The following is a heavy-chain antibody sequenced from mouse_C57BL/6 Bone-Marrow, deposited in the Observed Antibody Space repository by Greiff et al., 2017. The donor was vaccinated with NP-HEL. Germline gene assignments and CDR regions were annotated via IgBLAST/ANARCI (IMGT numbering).Heavy chain of an antibody. CDR2: ISDGGSYT. J-gene: IGHJ3*01. CDR1: GFTFSSYA. D-gene: IGHD2-3*01. Sequence: EVKLMESGGGLVKPGGSLKLSCAASGFTFSSYAMSWVRQTPEKRLEWVATISDGGSYTYYPDNVKGRFTISRDNAKNNLYLQMSHLKSEDTAMYYCARGWLLRRSWFAYWGQGTLVTVSA. V-gene: IGHV5-4*03. CDR3: ARGWLLRRSWFAY.